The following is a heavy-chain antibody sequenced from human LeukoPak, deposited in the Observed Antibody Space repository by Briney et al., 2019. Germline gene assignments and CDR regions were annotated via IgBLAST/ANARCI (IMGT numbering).Heavy chain of an antibody. CDR3: ARRWGYSSSPHFDY. CDR1: GGSISSGGYS. Sequence: PSETLSLTCAVSGGSISSGGYSWSWIRQPPGKGLEWIGYIYHSGSTYYNPSLKSRVTISVDTSKNQFSLKLSSVTAADTAVYYCARRWGYSSSPHFDYWGQGTLVTVSS. J-gene: IGHJ4*02. D-gene: IGHD6-6*01. CDR2: IYHSGST. V-gene: IGHV4-30-2*01.